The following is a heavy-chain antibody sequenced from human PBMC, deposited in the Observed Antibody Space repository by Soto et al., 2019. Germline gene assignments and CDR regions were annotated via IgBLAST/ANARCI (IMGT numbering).Heavy chain of an antibody. J-gene: IGHJ6*02. CDR2: ISGSGGST. V-gene: IGHV3-23*01. CDR3: ARMGSGTYYYYYATDV. D-gene: IGHD1-26*01. Sequence: PGGSLRLSCAASGFTFSSYAMSWVRQAPGKGLEWVSAISGSGGSTYYADSVKGRFTISRDNSKNTLYLQMNSLRAEDTAVYFCARMGSGTYYYYYATDVWGQGTTVTVSS. CDR1: GFTFSSYA.